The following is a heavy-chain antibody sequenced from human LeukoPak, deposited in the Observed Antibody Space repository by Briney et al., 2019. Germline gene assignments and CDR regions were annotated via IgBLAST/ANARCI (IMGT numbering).Heavy chain of an antibody. D-gene: IGHD3-16*02. CDR1: GFTFSDYY. J-gene: IGHJ4*02. V-gene: IGHV3-11*01. Sequence: GGSLRLSCAASGFTFSDYYMSWIRQAPGKGLEWVSYISSSGSTIYYADSVKGRFTISRDNAKNSLYLQMNSLRAEDTAVYYCAREYYDYVWGSYRPYYFDYWGQGTLVTVSS. CDR2: ISSSGSTI. CDR3: AREYYDYVWGSYRPYYFDY.